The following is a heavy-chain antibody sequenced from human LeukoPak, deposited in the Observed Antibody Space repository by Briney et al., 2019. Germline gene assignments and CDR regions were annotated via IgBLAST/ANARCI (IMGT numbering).Heavy chain of an antibody. CDR3: ARGNLYIVATIEDY. V-gene: IGHV3-30-3*01. Sequence: GGSLRLSCVASGFTFRNYWIHWVRQAPGKGLEWVAVISSEGSMKDYADSVKGRFTVSRDNSKNTLYLQLSSLRDEDMSLYYCARGNLYIVATIEDYWGQGTLVTVSS. J-gene: IGHJ4*02. CDR1: GFTFRNYW. D-gene: IGHD5-12*01. CDR2: ISSEGSMK.